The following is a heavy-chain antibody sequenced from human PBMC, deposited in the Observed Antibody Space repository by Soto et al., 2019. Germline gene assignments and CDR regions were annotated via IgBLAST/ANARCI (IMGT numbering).Heavy chain of an antibody. V-gene: IGHV3-23*01. CDR3: AKPLLGYCTNGVCYSWYFDL. CDR2: ISGSGGST. CDR1: GFTFSSYA. J-gene: IGHJ2*01. D-gene: IGHD2-8*01. Sequence: EVQLLESGGGLVQPGGSLRLSCAASGFTFSSYAMSWVRQAPGKGQEWVSAISGSGGSTYYADSVKGRFTISRDNSKNTLYLQMNSLRAEDTAVYYCAKPLLGYCTNGVCYSWYFDLWGRGTLVTVSS.